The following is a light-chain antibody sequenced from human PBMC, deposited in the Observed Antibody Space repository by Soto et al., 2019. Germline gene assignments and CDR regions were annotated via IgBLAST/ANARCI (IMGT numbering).Light chain of an antibody. CDR2: GAS. CDR1: QSVNRRY. V-gene: IGKV3-20*01. J-gene: IGKJ2*01. Sequence: DIVLTPSPGTLSLSLGERATLSCRASQSVNRRYLAWYQQKPGQTPRLLMYGASSRATGIPDRFSGTGSGTDFTLTIRRLEPEDFAVYYCQQYGSSPYTVGLGTKVDSK. CDR3: QQYGSSPYT.